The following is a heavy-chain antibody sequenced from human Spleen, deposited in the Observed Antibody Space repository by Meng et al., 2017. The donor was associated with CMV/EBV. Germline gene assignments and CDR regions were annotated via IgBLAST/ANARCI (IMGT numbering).Heavy chain of an antibody. J-gene: IGHJ6*02. CDR2: IFADGST. D-gene: IGHD4/OR15-4a*01. V-gene: IGHV3-53*01. CDR3: ARDYPDGASNYYGWDV. CDR1: GASVTDHY. Sequence: GESLKISCAASGASVTDHYMSWVRQAPRKGLQWVSAIFADGSTKYAESVKGRFSISRDTHKNVLYLQMNSLRVEDTAVYYCARDYPDGASNYYGWDVWGQGTMVTVSS.